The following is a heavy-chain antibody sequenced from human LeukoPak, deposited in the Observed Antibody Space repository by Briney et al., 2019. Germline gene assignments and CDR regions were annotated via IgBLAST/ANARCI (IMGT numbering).Heavy chain of an antibody. D-gene: IGHD3-16*01. V-gene: IGHV3-74*01. Sequence: GGSLRLSCAASRFTFSSYWMHWVRQAPGKGLVWVSRISSDGSSTSYAGFVKGRFTISRDNAKNTLYLQMDSLRAEDTAVYYCVRDFGTSDFYFDYWGQGTLVTISS. CDR1: RFTFSSYW. J-gene: IGHJ4*02. CDR2: ISSDGSST. CDR3: VRDFGTSDFYFDY.